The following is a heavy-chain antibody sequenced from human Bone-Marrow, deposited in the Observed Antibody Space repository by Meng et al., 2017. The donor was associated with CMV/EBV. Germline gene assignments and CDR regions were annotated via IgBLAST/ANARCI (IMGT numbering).Heavy chain of an antibody. D-gene: IGHD3-22*01. V-gene: IGHV1-18*01. J-gene: IGHJ4*02. CDR1: GYTFTSYG. CDR3: ARRAYDSSGYYPYYFDY. Sequence: ASVKVSCKASGYTFTSYGISWVRQAPGQGLEWMGWISAYNGNTNYAQKLQGRVTMTTDTSTSTAYMELSSLRSEDTAVYYCARRAYDSSGYYPYYFDYWGQGTLVTVSS. CDR2: ISAYNGNT.